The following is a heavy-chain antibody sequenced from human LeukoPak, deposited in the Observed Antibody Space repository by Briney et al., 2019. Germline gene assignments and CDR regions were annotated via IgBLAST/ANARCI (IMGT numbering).Heavy chain of an antibody. CDR3: ARAGTTQVVPDAISNFDY. CDR2: ISYDGSNK. D-gene: IGHD2-2*01. CDR1: GFTFSSYA. J-gene: IGHJ4*02. V-gene: IGHV3-30*01. Sequence: GGSLRLSCAASGFTFSSYAMHWVRQAPGKGLEWVAVISYDGSNKYYADSVKGRFTISRDNSKNTLYLQMNSLRAEDTAVYYCARAGTTQVVPDAISNFDYWGQGTLVTVSS.